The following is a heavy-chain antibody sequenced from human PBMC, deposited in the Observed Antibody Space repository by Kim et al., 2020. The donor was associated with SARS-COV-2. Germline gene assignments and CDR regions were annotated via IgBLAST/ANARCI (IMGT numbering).Heavy chain of an antibody. Sequence: SVKVSCEASGGTFSSYAISWVRQAPGQGLEWMGWIIPIFGTANYAQKFQGRVAITSDESTSTAYMELSSLRSEDTAVYYCARGVIGPNYYGMDVWGQGTTVTVSS. V-gene: IGHV1-69*13. CDR3: ARGVIGPNYYGMDV. J-gene: IGHJ6*02. CDR2: IIPIFGTA. D-gene: IGHD2-21*01. CDR1: GGTFSSYA.